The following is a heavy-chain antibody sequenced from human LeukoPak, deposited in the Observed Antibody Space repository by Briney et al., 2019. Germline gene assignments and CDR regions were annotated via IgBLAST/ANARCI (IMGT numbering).Heavy chain of an antibody. CDR2: IYHSGST. J-gene: IGHJ6*03. CDR1: GYSISSGYY. V-gene: IGHV4-38-2*02. Sequence: SETLSLTCTVSGYSISSGYYWGWIRQPQGKGLEWIGSIYHSGSTYYNPSLKSRVTISVDTSKNQFSLKLSSVTAADTAVYYCARAHDYYYYMDVWGKGTTVTVSS. CDR3: ARAHDYYYYMDV.